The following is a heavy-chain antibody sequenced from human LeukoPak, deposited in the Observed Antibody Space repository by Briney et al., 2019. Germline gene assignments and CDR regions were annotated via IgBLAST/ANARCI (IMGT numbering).Heavy chain of an antibody. CDR3: ARDKGKIQLWSLYNWFDP. J-gene: IGHJ5*02. CDR2: IWYDGSNK. D-gene: IGHD5-18*01. V-gene: IGHV3-33*01. CDR1: GFTFSSYG. Sequence: GGSLRLSCAASGFTFSSYGMHWVRQAPGKGLEWVAVIWYDGSNKYYADSVKGRFTISRDNSKNTLYLQMNSLRAEDTAVYYCARDKGKIQLWSLYNWFDPGAREPWSPSPQ.